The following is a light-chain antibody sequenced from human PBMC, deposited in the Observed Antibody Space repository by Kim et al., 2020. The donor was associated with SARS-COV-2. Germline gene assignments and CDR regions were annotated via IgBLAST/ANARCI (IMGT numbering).Light chain of an antibody. CDR1: NGIGSY. CDR3: QQANNFPFT. CDR2: TAS. V-gene: IGKV1-12*02. Sequence: AAVGDRGTITWRASNGIGSYLAWYQQKPGKAPKLLIYTASSLQSGVPSRFSGSGSGTDFTLTISSLHPEDFATYYCQQANNFPFTFGPGTKVDIK. J-gene: IGKJ3*01.